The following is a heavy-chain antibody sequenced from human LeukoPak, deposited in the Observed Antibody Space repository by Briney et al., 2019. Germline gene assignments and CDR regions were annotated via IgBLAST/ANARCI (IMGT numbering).Heavy chain of an antibody. CDR1: GFTFDYYW. CDR2: VYSDGSRT. CDR3: ARGPTRANSTDY. V-gene: IGHV3-74*03. D-gene: IGHD2/OR15-2a*01. Sequence: GGSLRLSCAASGFTFDYYWMHWVRQIPGKGLVWISHVYSDGSRTTYADSVKGRFTISRDNGKNSLYLQMNSLRAEDTAVYYRARGPTRANSTDYWGQGALVTVSS. J-gene: IGHJ4*02.